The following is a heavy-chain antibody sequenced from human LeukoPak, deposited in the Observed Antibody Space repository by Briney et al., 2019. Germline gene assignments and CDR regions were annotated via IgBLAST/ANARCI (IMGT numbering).Heavy chain of an antibody. CDR2: LSSSGSSI. CDR3: ARDVISSTSSFDP. CDR1: GSTFSDYY. V-gene: IGHV3-11*01. D-gene: IGHD2-2*01. Sequence: GGSLRLSCAASGSTFSDYYMSWIRQAPGKGLEWVSYLSSSGSSIYYADSVKGRFTISRDNAKNSLYLQMNSLRAEDTAVYYCARDVISSTSSFDPWGQGTLVTVSS. J-gene: IGHJ5*02.